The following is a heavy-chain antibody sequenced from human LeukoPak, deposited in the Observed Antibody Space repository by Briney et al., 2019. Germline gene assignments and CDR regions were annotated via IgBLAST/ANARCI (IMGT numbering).Heavy chain of an antibody. CDR3: ARDFTYNWNPLDAFDI. CDR1: GFTFSSYG. D-gene: IGHD1-20*01. V-gene: IGHV3-33*01. CDR2: IWYDGSNK. Sequence: GRSLRLSCAASGFTFSSYGMHWVRQAPGKGLEWVAVIWYDGSNKYYADSVKGLFTISRDNSKNTLYLQMNSLRAEDTAVYYCARDFTYNWNPLDAFDIWGQGTMVTVSS. J-gene: IGHJ3*02.